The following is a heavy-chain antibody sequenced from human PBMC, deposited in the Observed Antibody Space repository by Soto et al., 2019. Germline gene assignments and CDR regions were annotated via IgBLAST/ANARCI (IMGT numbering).Heavy chain of an antibody. CDR3: ARAPYSSMINYYYYMDV. J-gene: IGHJ6*03. CDR1: GGTFSSYT. Sequence: ASVKVSCKASGGTFSSYTISWVRQAPGQGLEWMGRIIPILGIANYAQKFQGRVTITADKSTSTAYMELSSLRSEDTAVYYCARAPYSSMINYYYYMDVWGKGTTVTVSS. V-gene: IGHV1-69*02. D-gene: IGHD6-13*01. CDR2: IIPILGIA.